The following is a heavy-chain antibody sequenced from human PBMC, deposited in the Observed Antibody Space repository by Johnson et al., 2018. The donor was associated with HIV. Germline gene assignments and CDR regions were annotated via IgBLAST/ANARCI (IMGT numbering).Heavy chain of an antibody. CDR1: GFTFSNAW. CDR3: TTDFWSGFYPDAFDI. Sequence: VQLVESGGGLVKPGGSLRLSCAASGFTFSNAWMTWVRQAPGKGLEWVGRIKSISDGGTTDYAAPVRGRFSISRDDSETTVYLQMNSLKIEDTAVYYCTTDFWSGFYPDAFDIWGQGTIVTVSS. J-gene: IGHJ3*02. CDR2: IKSISDGGTT. D-gene: IGHD3-3*01. V-gene: IGHV3-15*01.